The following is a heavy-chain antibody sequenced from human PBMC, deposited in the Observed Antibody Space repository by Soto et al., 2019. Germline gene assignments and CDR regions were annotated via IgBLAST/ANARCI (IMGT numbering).Heavy chain of an antibody. D-gene: IGHD6-13*01. CDR3: ARGRGGSAENWFDP. CDR1: GYTFTTYW. J-gene: IGHJ5*02. CDR2: IYPGDSDT. Sequence: EVQLVQSGAEVKKPGESLKISCQGSGYTFTTYWIAWVRQMPGQGLEWMGIIYPGDSDTRYNPSFQGQVTISVARSINTAYLQWNTLKASDTAMYCCARGRGGSAENWFDPWGQGTLVTVS. V-gene: IGHV5-51*01.